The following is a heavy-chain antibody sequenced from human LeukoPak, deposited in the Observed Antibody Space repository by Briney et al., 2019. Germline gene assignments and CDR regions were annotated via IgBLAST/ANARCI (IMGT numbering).Heavy chain of an antibody. D-gene: IGHD1-26*01. CDR1: GFTFSSFS. CDR3: ARGSSWVLLRSFDY. CDR2: ISTSSNYI. Sequence: GGSLRLSCAASGFTFSSFSMNWVRQAPGKGLEWVSSISTSSNYIYYADSVKGRFTISRDNAKNSLYLQMNSLRVEDTAVYYCARGSSWVLLRSFDYWGQGTLVTVSS. V-gene: IGHV3-21*01. J-gene: IGHJ4*02.